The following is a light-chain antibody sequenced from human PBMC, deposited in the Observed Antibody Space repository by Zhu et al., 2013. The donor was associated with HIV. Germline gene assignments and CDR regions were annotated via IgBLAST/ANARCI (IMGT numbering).Light chain of an antibody. CDR2: ATS. CDR1: QSVSTS. Sequence: PGERATLSCRASQSVSTSLAWYQQKPGQAPRLLIYATSTRATGTPARFSGSGSGTEFTLTITSLQSEDFAVYFCHQYNNWPITFGQGTRLEI. J-gene: IGKJ5*01. V-gene: IGKV3D-15*01. CDR3: HQYNNWPIT.